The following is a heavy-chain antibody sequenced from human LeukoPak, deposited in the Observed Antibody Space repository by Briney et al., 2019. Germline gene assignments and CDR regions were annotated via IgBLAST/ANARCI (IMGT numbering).Heavy chain of an antibody. J-gene: IGHJ5*02. V-gene: IGHV4-59*01. CDR3: ARGDRYYDILTGYYLPSEVGFDP. Sequence: PSETLSLTCTVSGGSISSYYWSWIRQPPGKGLEWIGYIYYSGSTNYNPSLKSRVTISVDTSKNQFSLKLSSVTAADTAVYYCARGDRYYDILTGYYLPSEVGFDPWGQGTLVTVSS. CDR1: GGSISSYY. CDR2: IYYSGST. D-gene: IGHD3-9*01.